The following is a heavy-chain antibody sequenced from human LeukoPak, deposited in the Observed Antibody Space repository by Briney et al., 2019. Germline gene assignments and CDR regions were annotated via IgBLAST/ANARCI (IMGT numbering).Heavy chain of an antibody. Sequence: SETLSLTCTVSGGSISSYYWSWIRQPPGKGLEWIGYIYCSGSTNYNPSLKSRVTISVDTSKNQFSLKLSSVTAADTAVYYCARAYFDWLLPSADYYYMDVWGKGTTVTVSS. D-gene: IGHD3-9*01. CDR2: IYCSGST. V-gene: IGHV4-59*01. J-gene: IGHJ6*03. CDR3: ARAYFDWLLPSADYYYMDV. CDR1: GGSISSYY.